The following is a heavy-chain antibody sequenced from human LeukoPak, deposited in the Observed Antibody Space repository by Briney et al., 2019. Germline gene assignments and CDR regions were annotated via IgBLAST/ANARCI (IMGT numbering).Heavy chain of an antibody. J-gene: IGHJ4*02. Sequence: PGGSLRLSCAASGFTFSSYAMHWVRQAPGKGLEWVAVISYDGSNKYYADSVKGRFTISRDNAKNTLYLQMNSLRAEDTAVYYCARDLWGATDYWGQGTLVTVSS. D-gene: IGHD1-26*01. CDR3: ARDLWGATDY. V-gene: IGHV3-30*04. CDR1: GFTFSSYA. CDR2: ISYDGSNK.